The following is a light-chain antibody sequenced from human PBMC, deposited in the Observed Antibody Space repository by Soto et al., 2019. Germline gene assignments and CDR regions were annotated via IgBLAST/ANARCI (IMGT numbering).Light chain of an antibody. CDR2: GHN. CDR3: QSFDSSLGGSGV. Sequence: QSVLTQPPSVSGAPGQRVTISCTGSTSNIGAGYEVHWYHQFPGTAPKLLVSGHNNRPAEVPDRFFGSKSGTSASLTITGRLAEDEADYYCQSFDSSLGGSGVFGGGTKLTVL. J-gene: IGLJ3*02. CDR1: TSNIGAGYE. V-gene: IGLV1-40*01.